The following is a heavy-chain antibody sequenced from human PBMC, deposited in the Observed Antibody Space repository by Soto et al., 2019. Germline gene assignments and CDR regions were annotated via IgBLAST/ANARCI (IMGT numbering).Heavy chain of an antibody. V-gene: IGHV3-30*18. Sequence: PGGSLRLSCAASGFPFNNYGMHLVRQSPGKGLEWVAVISYDGSNKYYADSVKGRFTISRDNSKNTLYLQMNSLRAEDTAVYYCAKQLGYCSSTNGRDYYYGIDVCGVGTTVTVSS. CDR2: ISYDGSNK. D-gene: IGHD2-2*01. CDR3: AKQLGYCSSTNGRDYYYGIDV. CDR1: GFPFNNYG. J-gene: IGHJ6*01.